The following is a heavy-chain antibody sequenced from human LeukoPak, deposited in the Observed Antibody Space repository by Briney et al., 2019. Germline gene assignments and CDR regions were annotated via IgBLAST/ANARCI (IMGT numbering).Heavy chain of an antibody. Sequence: ASVKVSCKTSGYTFSDYYIHWIRQAPGQGLEWVGWINPNSGDTDYAQKFQGRVTITADKSTSTAYMELSSLRSEDTAVYYCARSLVDCSGGSCYNRGSGELREWYYMDVWGKGTTVTVSS. CDR2: INPNSGDT. D-gene: IGHD2-15*01. CDR3: ARSLVDCSGGSCYNRGSGELREWYYMDV. CDR1: GYTFSDYY. V-gene: IGHV1-2*02. J-gene: IGHJ6*03.